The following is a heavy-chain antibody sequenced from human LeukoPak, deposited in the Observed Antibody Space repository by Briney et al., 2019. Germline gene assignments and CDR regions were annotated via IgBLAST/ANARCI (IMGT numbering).Heavy chain of an antibody. J-gene: IGHJ4*02. V-gene: IGHV3-7*01. CDR1: GFTFSNYW. D-gene: IGHD6-13*01. CDR2: IKEDGSEK. Sequence: GGSLRLSCAASGFTFSNYWMSWVRQAPGKGLEWVANIKEDGSEKYYVDSVKGRFTISRDNARNSLYLQMNSLRAEDAAGYYCAGGRQLGYWGQGTLVTVSS. CDR3: AGGRQLGY.